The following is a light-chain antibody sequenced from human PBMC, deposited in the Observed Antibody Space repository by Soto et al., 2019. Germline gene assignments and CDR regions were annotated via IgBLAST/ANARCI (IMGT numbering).Light chain of an antibody. CDR3: QAYNSAPLT. CDR2: GAS. CDR1: QDINNY. J-gene: IGKJ4*01. Sequence: DIQMTHSPSSLSACVGDIVTITCRASQDINNYLAWYQQKPGKVPKLLIYGASTLHSGVPSRFSFSGSGTDFNRTISRLQPGDVATYYCQAYNSAPLTLDRGTKVDIK. V-gene: IGKV1-27*01.